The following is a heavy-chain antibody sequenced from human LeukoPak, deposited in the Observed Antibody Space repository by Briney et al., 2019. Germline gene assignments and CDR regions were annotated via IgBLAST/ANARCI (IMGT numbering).Heavy chain of an antibody. D-gene: IGHD6-13*01. CDR3: ARAHSSTHDAFDI. CDR2: ISAYNGNT. J-gene: IGHJ3*02. V-gene: IGHV1-18*01. Sequence: ASVKVSCKASGYSFTTYGISWVRQAPGQGLEWMGWISAYNGNTNYAQKFQGRVTITADKSTSTAYMEMRSLRSEDTAVYYCARAHSSTHDAFDIWGQGTMVTVSS. CDR1: GYSFTTYG.